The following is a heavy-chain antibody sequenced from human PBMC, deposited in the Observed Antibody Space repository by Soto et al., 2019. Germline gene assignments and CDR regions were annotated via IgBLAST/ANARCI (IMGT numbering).Heavy chain of an antibody. Sequence: EVQLVESGGGLVQPGGSLRLTCAASGFTFSIYSMNWVRQAPGKGLEWVSYIMPGSSHIFYAESVKGRFTISRDNAKTSLFLQMNSLTAEDTAVYYCAIEKVVAASVHVFDIWGQGTMVTVSS. CDR1: GFTFSIYS. J-gene: IGHJ3*02. CDR2: IMPGSSHI. CDR3: AIEKVVAASVHVFDI. V-gene: IGHV3-48*01. D-gene: IGHD2-15*01.